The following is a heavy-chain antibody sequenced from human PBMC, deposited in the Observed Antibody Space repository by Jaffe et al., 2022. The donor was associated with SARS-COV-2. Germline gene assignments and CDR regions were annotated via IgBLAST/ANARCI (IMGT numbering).Heavy chain of an antibody. CDR2: INTDTGRP. CDR1: GYPFTTYP. D-gene: IGHD1-1*01. J-gene: IGHJ5*02. V-gene: IGHV7-4-1*02. Sequence: QVQVVQSGSELKEPGASVRISCRTSGYPFTTYPIHWVRQAPGHGLEWMGWINTDTGRPIYAQGRTGEYVFSLDTPVSTAYLEISNLKTEDSAIYYCVRGGVRQQLASAWFDPWGQGSLVTVSS. CDR3: VRGGVRQQLASAWFDP.